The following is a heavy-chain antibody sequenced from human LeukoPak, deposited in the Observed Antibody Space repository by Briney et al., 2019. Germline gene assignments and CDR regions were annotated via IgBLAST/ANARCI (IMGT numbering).Heavy chain of an antibody. Sequence: SVKVSCKASGGTFSSYAISWVRQAPGQGLEWMGGIIPIFGTANYAQKFQGRVTITTDESTSTAYMELSSLRSEDTAVYYCAREHCGSDCSYSHMDVWGKGTTVTVSS. CDR3: AREHCGSDCSYSHMDV. V-gene: IGHV1-69*05. CDR2: IIPIFGTA. J-gene: IGHJ6*03. D-gene: IGHD2-21*02. CDR1: GGTFSSYA.